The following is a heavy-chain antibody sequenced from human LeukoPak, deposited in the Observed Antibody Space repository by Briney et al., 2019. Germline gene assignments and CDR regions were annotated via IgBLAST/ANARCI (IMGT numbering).Heavy chain of an antibody. CDR1: GYTFTSYA. J-gene: IGHJ6*02. V-gene: IGHV1-3*01. Sequence: ASVNVSCKASGYTFTSYAMHWVRQAPGQRLEWMGWINAGNGNTKYSQKFQGRVTITRDTSASTAYMELSSLRSEDTAVYYCARDDVAGTTFWYYYYGMDVWGQGTTVTVSS. D-gene: IGHD1-7*01. CDR3: ARDDVAGTTFWYYYYGMDV. CDR2: INAGNGNT.